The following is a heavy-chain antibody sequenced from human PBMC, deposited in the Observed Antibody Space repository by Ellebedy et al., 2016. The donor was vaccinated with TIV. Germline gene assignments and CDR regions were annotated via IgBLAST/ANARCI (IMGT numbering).Heavy chain of an antibody. J-gene: IGHJ3*02. Sequence: MPSETLSLTCTVSGGSISSSSYYWGWIRQPPGKGLEWIGSIYYSGSTYYNPSLKSRVTISVDTSKNQFSLKLSSVTAADTAVYYCARLGPHGVPGYSGSYDAFDIWGQGTMVTVSS. CDR3: ARLGPHGVPGYSGSYDAFDI. CDR1: GGSISSSSYY. D-gene: IGHD1-26*01. V-gene: IGHV4-39*01. CDR2: IYYSGST.